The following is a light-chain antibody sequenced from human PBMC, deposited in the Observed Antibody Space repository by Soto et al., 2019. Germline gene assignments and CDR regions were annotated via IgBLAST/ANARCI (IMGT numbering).Light chain of an antibody. CDR1: SSDVGNYNL. J-gene: IGLJ1*01. Sequence: QCALTQPASVSGSPGQSITISCTGTSSDVGNYNLVSWYQQHPGKAPKLMIYEGSKRPSGVSNRFSGSKSGNTASLTISILQAEDEADYYCCSYAGSSTYVFGTGTKVTVL. V-gene: IGLV2-23*01. CDR2: EGS. CDR3: CSYAGSSTYV.